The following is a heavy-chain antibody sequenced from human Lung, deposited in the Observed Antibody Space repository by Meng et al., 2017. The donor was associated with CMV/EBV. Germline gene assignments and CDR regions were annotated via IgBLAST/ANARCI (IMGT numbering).Heavy chain of an antibody. V-gene: IGHV1-2*02. D-gene: IGHD6-13*01. CDR2: INPNSGGT. J-gene: IGHJ4*02. CDR3: ARRHSATWYSFAY. CDR1: GYTFTGYY. Sequence: KASGYTFTGYYIHWVRQAPGQGLEWMGWINPNSGGTNYAQQFQDKVTMTRDTSISTAYMVLTRLRSDDTAVYYCARRHSATWYSFAYWGQGTLVTVSS.